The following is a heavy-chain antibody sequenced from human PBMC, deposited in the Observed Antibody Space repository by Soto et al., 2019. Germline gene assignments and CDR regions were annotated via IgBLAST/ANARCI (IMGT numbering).Heavy chain of an antibody. D-gene: IGHD2-8*02. J-gene: IGHJ4*02. V-gene: IGHV4-31*01. CDR3: ARDSGPVVYAIGKIDY. Sequence: SETLCLTCTVSGGYISSGCYYWSWIRQHPGKGLEWIGYVYYSGSTYYNPSLKSQVTISVDTSKNQFSLKLSSVTAADTAVYFCARDSGPVVYAIGKIDYWGQGTLVTVSS. CDR1: GGYISSGCYY. CDR2: VYYSGST.